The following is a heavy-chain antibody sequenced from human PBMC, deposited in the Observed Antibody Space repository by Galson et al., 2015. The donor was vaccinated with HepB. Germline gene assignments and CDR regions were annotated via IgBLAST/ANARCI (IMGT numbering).Heavy chain of an antibody. D-gene: IGHD4-23*01. Sequence: TLSLTCTVSGGSISSGGYYWSWIRQHPGKGLEWIGYIYYSGSTYYNPSLKSRVTISVDTSKNQFSLKLSSVTAADTAVYYCARGATVVTLDYWGQGTLVTVSS. CDR3: ARGATVVTLDY. J-gene: IGHJ4*02. CDR2: IYYSGST. CDR1: GGSISSGGYY. V-gene: IGHV4-31*03.